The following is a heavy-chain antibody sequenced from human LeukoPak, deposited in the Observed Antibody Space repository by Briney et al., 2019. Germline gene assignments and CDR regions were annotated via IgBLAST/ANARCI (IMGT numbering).Heavy chain of an antibody. D-gene: IGHD3-10*01. CDR3: ARGVTMVRGAPLNY. Sequence: ASVSVSCTASGYTFTIYDINWVRQGPGQGEERMEWMNPNSGNTGYAQKFQGRVTMTRNTSISTAYMELSSLRSEDTAVYYCARGVTMVRGAPLNYWGQGTLVTVSS. V-gene: IGHV1-8*01. CDR1: GYTFTIYD. J-gene: IGHJ4*02. CDR2: MNPNSGNT.